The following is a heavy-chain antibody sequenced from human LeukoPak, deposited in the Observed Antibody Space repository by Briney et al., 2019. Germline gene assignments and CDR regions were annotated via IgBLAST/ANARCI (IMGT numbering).Heavy chain of an antibody. CDR2: IYTSGST. D-gene: IGHD1-26*01. J-gene: IGHJ6*03. CDR3: ARVPWVGKLDV. V-gene: IGHV4-61*02. Sequence: PSQTLSLTCTVSGGSSSSGSYYWSWIRQPAGKGLEWIVRIYTSGSTNYNPSLKSRVTISVDTSKTQFSLKLSSVTAADTAVYYCARVPWVGKLDVWGKGTTVTVS. CDR1: GGSSSSGSYY.